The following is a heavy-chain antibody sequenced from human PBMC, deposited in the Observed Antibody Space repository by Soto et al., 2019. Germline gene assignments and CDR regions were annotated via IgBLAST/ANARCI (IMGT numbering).Heavy chain of an antibody. CDR3: AKALGELSPESFDY. J-gene: IGHJ4*02. CDR2: ISFDGNNQ. Sequence: QVQLVESWGGVVQPGRSLRLSCVASGFTFSSYAMHWVRQAPGKGLEWVAIISFDGNNQYYAGSVKGRFTISRDNFKNTLYLQMNSLRAEDTAVYYCAKALGELSPESFDYWGQGILVTVSS. V-gene: IGHV3-30*18. D-gene: IGHD3-16*02. CDR1: GFTFSSYA.